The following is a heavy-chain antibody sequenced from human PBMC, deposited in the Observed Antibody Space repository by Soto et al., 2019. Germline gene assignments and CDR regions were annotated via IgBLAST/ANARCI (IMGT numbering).Heavy chain of an antibody. CDR3: ARDDCSGGSCYSDY. CDR1: GFTFSSCG. Sequence: GGSLRLSCAASGFTFSSCGMHWVRQAPGKGLEWVAVISYDGSNKYYADSVKGRFTISRDNSKNTLYLQMNSLRAEDTAVYYCARDDCSGGSCYSDYWGQGTLVTVSS. D-gene: IGHD2-15*01. CDR2: ISYDGSNK. V-gene: IGHV3-30*03. J-gene: IGHJ4*02.